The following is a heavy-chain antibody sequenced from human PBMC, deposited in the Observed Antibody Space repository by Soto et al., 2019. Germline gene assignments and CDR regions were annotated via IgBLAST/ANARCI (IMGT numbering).Heavy chain of an antibody. V-gene: IGHV1-18*01. J-gene: IGHJ6*02. CDR3: ARRFGYCSGGSCSYYYYGMDV. Sequence: QVPLVQSGAEVKKPGASVKVSCKASGYTFTSYGISWVRQAPGQGLEWMGWISAYNGNTNYAQKLQGRVTMTTDTSTSTAYMELRSLRSDDTAVYYCARRFGYCSGGSCSYYYYGMDVWGQGTTVTVSS. D-gene: IGHD2-15*01. CDR2: ISAYNGNT. CDR1: GYTFTSYG.